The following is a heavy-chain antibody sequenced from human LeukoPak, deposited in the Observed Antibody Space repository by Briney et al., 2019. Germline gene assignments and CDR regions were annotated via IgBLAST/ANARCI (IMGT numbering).Heavy chain of an antibody. CDR3: AISFGELNY. D-gene: IGHD3-10*01. CDR2: ISGSGGST. J-gene: IGHJ4*02. V-gene: IGHV3-NL1*01. Sequence: GGSLRLSCAASGFTFSSYGMHRVRQAPGRGLEWVSAISGSGGSTDYADSVKGRFTISRDNSKNTLYLQMNSLRAEDTAVYYCAISFGELNYWGQGTLVTVSS. CDR1: GFTFSSYG.